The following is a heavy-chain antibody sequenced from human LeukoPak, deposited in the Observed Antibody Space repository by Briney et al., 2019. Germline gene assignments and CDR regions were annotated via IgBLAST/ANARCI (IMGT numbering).Heavy chain of an antibody. J-gene: IGHJ4*02. Sequence: ASVKVSCKASGYTFTSYGITWVRQAPGQGLEWMGWISAYNVNTNNAQKFQGRVIMTIDTSTSTTYMELRSLRSDDTAVYYCARDPGVVVAVTAPGLDYWGQGTLVTVYS. CDR2: ISAYNVNT. CDR3: ARDPGVVVAVTAPGLDY. CDR1: GYTFTSYG. V-gene: IGHV1-18*01. D-gene: IGHD2-15*01.